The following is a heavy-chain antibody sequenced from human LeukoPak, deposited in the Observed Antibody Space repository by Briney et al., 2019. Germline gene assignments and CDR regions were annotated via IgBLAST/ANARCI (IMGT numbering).Heavy chain of an antibody. V-gene: IGHV7-4-1*02. CDR2: INTNTGNP. Sequence: GASVKVSCKASGCTFTSYAMNWVRQAPGQGLEWMGWINTNTGNPTYAQGFTGRFVFSLDTSVSTAYLQISSLKAEDTAVYYCARVPITGTTYYFDYWGQGTLVTVSS. CDR3: ARVPITGTTYYFDY. CDR1: GCTFTSYA. J-gene: IGHJ4*02. D-gene: IGHD1-20*01.